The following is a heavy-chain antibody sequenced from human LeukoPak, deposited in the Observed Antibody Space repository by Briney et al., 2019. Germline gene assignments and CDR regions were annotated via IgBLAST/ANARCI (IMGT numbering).Heavy chain of an antibody. CDR1: GFTFNNAW. V-gene: IGHV3-15*07. J-gene: IGHJ4*02. CDR3: TTVPSTSSWYRIHY. D-gene: IGHD6-13*01. Sequence: GGSLRLSCAASGFTFNNAWMNWVRQAPGKGLEWVGRIESKTDGGTTDYAAPVKGRSTISGDDSKNTLYLQMNSLKTEDTAVYYCTTVPSTSSWYRIHYWGQGTLVTVSS. CDR2: IESKTDGGTT.